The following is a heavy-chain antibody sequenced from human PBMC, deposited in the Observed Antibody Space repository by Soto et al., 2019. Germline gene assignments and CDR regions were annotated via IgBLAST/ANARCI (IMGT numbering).Heavy chain of an antibody. Sequence: GGSLRLSCAASGFTFSSYGMHWVRQAPGKGLEWVAVIWYDGSNKYYADSVKGRFTISRDNSKNTLYLQMNSLRAEDTAVYYCARDVGYSNHFDYWGQGTLVTVSS. CDR2: IWYDGSNK. CDR3: ARDVGYSNHFDY. J-gene: IGHJ4*02. D-gene: IGHD4-4*01. CDR1: GFTFSSYG. V-gene: IGHV3-33*01.